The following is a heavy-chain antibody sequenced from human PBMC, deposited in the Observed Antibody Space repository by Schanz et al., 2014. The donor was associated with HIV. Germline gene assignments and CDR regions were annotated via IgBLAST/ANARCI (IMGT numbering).Heavy chain of an antibody. CDR3: ARDLNVGRHFDY. CDR1: GFAFGIYG. Sequence: QEQLVESGGGVVQPGRSLRLSCVASGFAFGIYGMHWVRQAPGKGREWVAVIGHEGNDIHYVDSVAGRFTISRDNSKNTLYLQLGSLRTEDTAVYYCARDLNVGRHFDYWGQGALVTVSS. CDR2: IGHEGNDI. V-gene: IGHV3-33*01. J-gene: IGHJ4*02. D-gene: IGHD1-26*01.